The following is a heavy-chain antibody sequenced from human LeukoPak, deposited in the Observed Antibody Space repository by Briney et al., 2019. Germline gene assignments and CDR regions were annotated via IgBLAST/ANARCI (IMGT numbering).Heavy chain of an antibody. CDR2: VDPEDGET. CDR3: ATGREGPRAVYYYYMDV. CDR1: GYTFTDYY. Sequence: ASVKISCKVSGYTFTDYYMHWVQQAPGKGVEGMGLVDPEDGETIYAEKFPGRVTITADTSTDTAYMELSSLRSEDTAVYYCATGREGPRAVYYYYMDVWGKGTTVTVSS. D-gene: IGHD1-26*01. V-gene: IGHV1-69-2*01. J-gene: IGHJ6*03.